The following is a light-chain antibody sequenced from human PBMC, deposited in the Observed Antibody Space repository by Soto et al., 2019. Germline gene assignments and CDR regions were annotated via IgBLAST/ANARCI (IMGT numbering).Light chain of an antibody. CDR1: SSNIGSNY. CDR3: SAWDDSLSGYV. V-gene: IGLV1-47*01. Sequence: QSVLTQPRSASGTPGQRVTISCSGSSSNIGSNYVYWYQQLPGTAPKIIIYRNNQRPSGVPDRISGSKSGTSASLAISGLRSEDEADYYCSAWDDSLSGYVFGTGTKVTVL. J-gene: IGLJ1*01. CDR2: RNN.